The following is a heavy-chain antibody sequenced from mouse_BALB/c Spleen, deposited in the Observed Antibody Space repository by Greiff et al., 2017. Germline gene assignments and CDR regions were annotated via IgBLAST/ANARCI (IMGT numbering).Heavy chain of an antibody. J-gene: IGHJ4*01. CDR1: GYTFTSYW. V-gene: IGHV1S81*02. CDR3: ASSETGHYYAMDY. D-gene: IGHD4-1*01. Sequence: QVQLQQPGAELVKPGASVKLSCKASGYTFTSYWMHWVKQRPGQGLEWIGEINPSNGRTNYNEKFKSKATLTVDKSSSTAYMQLSSLTSEDSAVYYCASSETGHYYAMDYWGQGTSVTVSS. CDR2: INPSNGRT.